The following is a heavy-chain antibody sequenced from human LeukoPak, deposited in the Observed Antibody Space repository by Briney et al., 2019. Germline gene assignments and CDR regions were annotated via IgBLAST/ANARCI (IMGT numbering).Heavy chain of an antibody. J-gene: IGHJ5*02. CDR2: ISHSGST. CDR3: ARPTSWVNYFDP. V-gene: IGHV4-34*01. D-gene: IGHD1-7*01. Sequence: SETLSLSCAVLGGSFSGYYWSWIRQPPGKGLEWIGEISHSGSTNYNPSLKSRVTISLDMSENHFSLKLNSVTAADTAVYYCARPTSWVNYFDPWGQGTLVTVSS. CDR1: GGSFSGYY.